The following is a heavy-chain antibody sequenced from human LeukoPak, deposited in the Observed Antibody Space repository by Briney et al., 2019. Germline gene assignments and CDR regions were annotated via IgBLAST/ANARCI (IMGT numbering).Heavy chain of an antibody. CDR3: SREKRCFDGFQADY. J-gene: IGHJ4*02. Sequence: GGSLRLSCAASGFTFSSYWMSWVRQAPGKGLEWVGFIRYKADSGTAAYAAPVKGIFTIARDESKTIAYLQMNSPKTEDTAVYCCSREKRCFDGFQADYWGQGTLVTVSS. CDR1: GFTFSSYW. CDR2: IRYKADSGTA. V-gene: IGHV3-49*04. D-gene: IGHD3-9*01.